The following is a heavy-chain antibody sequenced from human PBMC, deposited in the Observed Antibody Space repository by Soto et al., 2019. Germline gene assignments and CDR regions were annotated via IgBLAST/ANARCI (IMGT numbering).Heavy chain of an antibody. J-gene: IGHJ6*02. CDR3: ATMLYYYYALDV. CDR2: INPTSGDT. D-gene: IGHD3-10*02. CDR1: GYRFTDYF. V-gene: IGHV1-2*02. Sequence: ASVKVSCKASGYRFTDYFMHWVRQAPGHGLEWMGWINPTSGDTNFAQKFQGRVTLTRDTSLSTAYMELSSLRSDDSALYYCATMLYYYYALDVWGQGTTDTVSS.